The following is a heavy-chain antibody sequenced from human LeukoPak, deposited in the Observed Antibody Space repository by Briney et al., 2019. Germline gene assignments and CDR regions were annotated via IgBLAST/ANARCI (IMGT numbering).Heavy chain of an antibody. D-gene: IGHD4-17*01. Sequence: PSQSLSLTCTVSGGFISSYYWSWIRHPPAKGREWIGYIYYSESTKYNPSLKSRVTRSVDTSKNQFSLELSSVTAADTAVYYCARGDYGDYRLVGYWGQGTLVTVSS. CDR1: GGFISSYY. V-gene: IGHV4-59*01. J-gene: IGHJ4*02. CDR3: ARGDYGDYRLVGY. CDR2: IYYSEST.